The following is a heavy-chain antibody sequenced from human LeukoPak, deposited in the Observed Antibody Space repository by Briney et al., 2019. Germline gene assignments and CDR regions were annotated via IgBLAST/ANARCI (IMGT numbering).Heavy chain of an antibody. Sequence: ASVKVSCKASGYTFTDYYMHWVRQAPGQGLEWMGWISAYNGNTNYAQKLQGRVTMTTDTSTSTAYMELRSLRSDDTAVYYCARVGRWLQYLDYWGQGTLVTVSS. CDR2: ISAYNGNT. CDR1: GYTFTDYY. D-gene: IGHD5-24*01. CDR3: ARVGRWLQYLDY. J-gene: IGHJ4*02. V-gene: IGHV1-18*04.